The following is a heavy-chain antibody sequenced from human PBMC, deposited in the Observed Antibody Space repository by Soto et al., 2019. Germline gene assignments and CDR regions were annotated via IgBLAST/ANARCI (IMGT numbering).Heavy chain of an antibody. Sequence: QVQLVESGGGVVQSGTSLRLSCAASGMKFSSYGMHWVRQAPGKGLEWVAVIWFDGFKKYYVDSVKGRFTISRDNSNNTLYQQMNSLRAEDTGVYYCARELLYGTGSRNFHYYGMDVWGQGTTVTVSS. CDR2: IWFDGFKK. J-gene: IGHJ6*02. V-gene: IGHV3-33*01. D-gene: IGHD3-10*01. CDR1: GMKFSSYG. CDR3: ARELLYGTGSRNFHYYGMDV.